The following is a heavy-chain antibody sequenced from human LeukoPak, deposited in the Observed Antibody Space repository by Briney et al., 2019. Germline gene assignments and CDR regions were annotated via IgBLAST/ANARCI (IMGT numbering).Heavy chain of an antibody. Sequence: SVKVSCKASGGTFRSYAVSWVRQAPGQGLEWMGGIIPSFGTTNYAQKFQGRVTITTDESTSTAYMVLSSLRSEDTAVYYCARNGIAAAGTLGYWGQGTLVTVSS. J-gene: IGHJ4*02. CDR2: IIPSFGTT. CDR1: GGTFRSYA. V-gene: IGHV1-69*05. D-gene: IGHD6-13*01. CDR3: ARNGIAAAGTLGY.